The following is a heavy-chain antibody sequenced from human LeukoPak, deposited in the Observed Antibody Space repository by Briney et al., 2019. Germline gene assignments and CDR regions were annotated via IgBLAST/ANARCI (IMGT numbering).Heavy chain of an antibody. D-gene: IGHD3-10*01. CDR3: AKEQAWYYDGPGSPLVHY. V-gene: IGHV3-30*18. CDR1: GFTFSSYG. J-gene: IGHJ4*02. CDR2: ISYDGSNK. Sequence: WRSLRLSCAASGFTFSSYGMHWVRQAPGKGLEWVAVISYDGSNKYYADSVKDRFTISRDNSKNTLYLQMNSLRAEDTAVDYFAKEQAWYYDGPGSPLVHYCGQGTLVTVYS.